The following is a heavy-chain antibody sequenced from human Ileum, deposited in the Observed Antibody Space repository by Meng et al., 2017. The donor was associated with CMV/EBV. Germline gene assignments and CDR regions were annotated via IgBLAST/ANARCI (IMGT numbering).Heavy chain of an antibody. V-gene: IGHV3-23*01. J-gene: IGHJ3*01. CDR3: AKEGQASR. Sequence: GESLKISCAASGFTFSIYAMTWVRQAPGKGLEWVSTISNRGTNTYYADSVKGRFTISRDNSKNTLYLQMNSLRVEDMAIYYCAKEGQASRWGQGTMVTVSS. CDR2: ISNRGTNT. CDR1: GFTFSIYA.